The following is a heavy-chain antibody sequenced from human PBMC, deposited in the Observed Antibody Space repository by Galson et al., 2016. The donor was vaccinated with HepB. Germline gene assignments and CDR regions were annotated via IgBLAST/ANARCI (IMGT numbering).Heavy chain of an antibody. CDR2: LYSGGAT. D-gene: IGHD5-18*01. J-gene: IGHJ2*01. CDR3: ARIPTDGYHWYLDL. V-gene: IGHV3-53*05. Sequence: SLRLSCAVSGFTLRDNYMNWVRQAPGKGLEWVSVLYSGGATYYADSVRGRFTISRDNSNRLSLQMNSLKADDTAVYFCARIPTDGYHWYLDLWGRGNLVTVSS. CDR1: GFTLRDNY.